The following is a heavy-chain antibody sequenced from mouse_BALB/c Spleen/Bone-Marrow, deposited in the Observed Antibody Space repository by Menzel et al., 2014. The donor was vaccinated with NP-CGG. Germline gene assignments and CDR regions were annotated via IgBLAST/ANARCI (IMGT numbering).Heavy chain of an antibody. J-gene: IGHJ2*01. CDR1: GYTFTSSW. CDR2: IHPNSGNI. Sequence: QVQLQQSGSVLVRPGASVRLSCKASGYTFTSSWMHWAKQRPGQGPEWIGEIHPNSGNINYNEKFKGKATLTVDTSSSIAYVDLSSLTSEDSAVYYCARHHRYAYYFDYWGQGTTLTVSS. CDR3: ARHHRYAYYFDY. V-gene: IGHV1S130*01. D-gene: IGHD2-14*01.